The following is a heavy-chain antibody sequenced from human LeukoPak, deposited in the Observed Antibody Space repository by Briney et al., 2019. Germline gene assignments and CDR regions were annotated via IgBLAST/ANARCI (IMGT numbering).Heavy chain of an antibody. D-gene: IGHD3-22*01. J-gene: IGHJ1*01. V-gene: IGHV4-4*07. CDR2: VYTSGST. Sequence: PSETLSLTCTVSGGSISGYYWSWIRQPAGKGLEWIGRVYTSGSTHYNPSLKSRVTMSVDTSKNQFSLKLSSVTAADTAVYYCARGDDSSGYHIEYFQHWGQGTLVTVSS. CDR1: GGSISGYY. CDR3: ARGDDSSGYHIEYFQH.